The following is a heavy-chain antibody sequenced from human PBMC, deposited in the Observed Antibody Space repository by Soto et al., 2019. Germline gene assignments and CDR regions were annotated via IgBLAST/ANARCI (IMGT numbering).Heavy chain of an antibody. CDR1: GGSFSGYY. J-gene: IGHJ6*02. Sequence: SETLSLTCAVYGGSFSGYYWSWIRQPPGKGLEWIGEINHSGSTNYNPSLKSRVTISVDTSKNQFSLKLSSVTAADTAVYYCAREEVGYCSSTSCFSYYYYYYGMDVWGQGTTVTVSS. CDR3: AREEVGYCSSTSCFSYYYYYYGMDV. CDR2: INHSGST. V-gene: IGHV4-34*01. D-gene: IGHD2-2*01.